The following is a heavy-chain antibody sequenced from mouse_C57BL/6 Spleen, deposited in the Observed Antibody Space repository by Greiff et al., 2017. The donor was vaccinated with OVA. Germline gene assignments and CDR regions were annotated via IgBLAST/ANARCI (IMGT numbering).Heavy chain of an antibody. D-gene: IGHD2-12*01. J-gene: IGHJ2*01. CDR1: GYTFTSYW. CDR2: IHPNSGST. V-gene: IGHV1-64*01. CDR3: ARRYQYYFDY. Sequence: QVQLKQPGAELVKPGASVKLSCKASGYTFTSYWMHWVKQRPGQGLEWIGMIHPNSGSTNYNEKFKSKATLTVDKSSSTAYMQLSSLTSEDSAVYYRARRYQYYFDYWGQGTTLTVSS.